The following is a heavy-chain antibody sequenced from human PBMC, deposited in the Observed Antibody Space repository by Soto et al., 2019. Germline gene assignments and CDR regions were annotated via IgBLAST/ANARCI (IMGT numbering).Heavy chain of an antibody. CDR1: GYTFTDYD. D-gene: IGHD1-26*01. CDR3: ARFVRHQLPTIDY. V-gene: IGHV1-8*01. Sequence: QVHLVQSGAEVKKPGASVRVSCKASGYTFTDYDINWVRQATGQGLEWMVWMNPSSGYTGYAQKFQGRVTTNSDTSISTAYMELSSLTSADTSVYYCARFVRHQLPTIDYWGQGALVTVSS. CDR2: MNPSSGYT. J-gene: IGHJ4*02.